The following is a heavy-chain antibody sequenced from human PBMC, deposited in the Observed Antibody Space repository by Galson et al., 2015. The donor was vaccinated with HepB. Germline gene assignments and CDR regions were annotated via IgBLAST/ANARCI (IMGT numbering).Heavy chain of an antibody. J-gene: IGHJ4*02. Sequence: SLRLSCAASGFTFSSYWMSWVRQAPGKGLEWVANIKQDGSEKYYVDSVKGRFTISRDNAKNSLYLQMNSLRAEDTAVYYCASCRFRSPWDYWGQGTLVTVSS. CDR1: GFTFSSYW. CDR3: ASCRFRSPWDY. V-gene: IGHV3-7*03. CDR2: IKQDGSEK.